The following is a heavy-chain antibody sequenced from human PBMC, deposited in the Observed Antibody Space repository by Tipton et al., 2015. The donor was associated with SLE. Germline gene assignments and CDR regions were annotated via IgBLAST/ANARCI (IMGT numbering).Heavy chain of an antibody. Sequence: TLSLTCTVSGGSISSSSYYWGWIRQPPGKGLEWIGSIYYSGSTYYNPSLKSRVTISLDTSKNQFSLTRSSVTAADTAVYYCARGADLGWFDPWGQGTLVTVSS. CDR1: GGSISSSSYY. D-gene: IGHD2-21*02. V-gene: IGHV4-39*07. CDR3: ARGADLGWFDP. CDR2: IYYSGST. J-gene: IGHJ5*02.